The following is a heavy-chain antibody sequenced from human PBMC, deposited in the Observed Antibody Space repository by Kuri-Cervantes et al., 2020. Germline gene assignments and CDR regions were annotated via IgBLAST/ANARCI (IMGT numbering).Heavy chain of an antibody. CDR2: INPSDGST. V-gene: IGHV1-46*01. J-gene: IGHJ4*02. D-gene: IGHD7-27*01. CDR3: ARGLGKTGDDY. CDR1: GYSFTSDY. Sequence: ASVKVSCKESGYSFTSDYMHWVRQAPGQGLEWMGIINPSDGSTNYAQKFQGRVTVTRDTSTSTAYMELSSLRSEDTAVYYCARGLGKTGDDYWGQGTQVTVSS.